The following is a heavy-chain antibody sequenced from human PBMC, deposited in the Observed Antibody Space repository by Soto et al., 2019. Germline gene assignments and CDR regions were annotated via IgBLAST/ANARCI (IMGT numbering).Heavy chain of an antibody. D-gene: IGHD3-22*01. Sequence: SETLSLTCTVSGGSISSYYWSWIRQPPGKGLEWIGYIYYSGSTNYNPSLKSRVTISVDTSKNQFSLKLSSVTAADTAVYYCARDRSIGTMIVKGPQWFDPWGQGTLVTVSS. CDR1: GGSISSYY. CDR3: ARDRSIGTMIVKGPQWFDP. V-gene: IGHV4-59*01. CDR2: IYYSGST. J-gene: IGHJ5*02.